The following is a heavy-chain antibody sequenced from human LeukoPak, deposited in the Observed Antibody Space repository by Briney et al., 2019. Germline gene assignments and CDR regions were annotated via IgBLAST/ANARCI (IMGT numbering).Heavy chain of an antibody. D-gene: IGHD2-2*01. V-gene: IGHV3-23*01. CDR1: GFTFSSYA. CDR2: ISGSGGST. J-gene: IGHJ4*02. CDR3: AKGYVEVGYLIDY. Sequence: GGSLRLSCAASGFTFSSYAMGWVRQAPGKGLEWVSAISGSGGSTYYADSVKGRFTISRDNSKNTLYLQMNSLRAEDTAVYYCAKGYVEVGYLIDYWGQGTLVTVSS.